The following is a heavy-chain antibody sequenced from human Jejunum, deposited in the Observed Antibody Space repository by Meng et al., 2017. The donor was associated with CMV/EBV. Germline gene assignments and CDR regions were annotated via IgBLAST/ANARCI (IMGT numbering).Heavy chain of an antibody. D-gene: IGHD5-12*01. CDR1: GYTFTAYY. CDR3: AAVTYSAYNDFDY. Sequence: CKPSGYTFTAYYLHWVRQAPGQGVGGMGWVYPTSGVTEYARRFQGRVTMTRDTSITTAYMELSRLTSDDTALYYCAAVTYSAYNDFDYWGQGTLVTVSS. J-gene: IGHJ4*02. CDR2: VYPTSGVT. V-gene: IGHV1-2*02.